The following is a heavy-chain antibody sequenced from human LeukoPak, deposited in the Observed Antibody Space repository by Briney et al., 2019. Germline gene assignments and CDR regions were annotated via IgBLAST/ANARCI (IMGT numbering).Heavy chain of an antibody. J-gene: IGHJ6*03. CDR1: GGSISSYY. D-gene: IGHD6-6*01. Sequence: PPETLSLTCTVSGGSISSYYWSWIRQPPGKGLEWIGYIYYSGSTNYNPSLKSRVTISVDTSKNQFSLKLSSVTAADTAVYYCAGVNSSSNYYYYMDVWGKGTTVTVSS. V-gene: IGHV4-59*08. CDR2: IYYSGST. CDR3: AGVNSSSNYYYYMDV.